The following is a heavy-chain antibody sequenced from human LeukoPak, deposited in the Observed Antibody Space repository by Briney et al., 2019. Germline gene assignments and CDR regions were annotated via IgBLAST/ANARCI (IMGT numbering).Heavy chain of an antibody. CDR3: AKGLRTGVGPYMGYHYYMDV. CDR1: GFTFSSYA. Sequence: GGSLRLSCAASGFTFSSYAMSWVRQAPGKGLKWVSTINDNGDGTYYADSVKGRFAISRDNSYNTVSLQMNSLRDEDTGVYYCAKGLRTGVGPYMGYHYYMDVWGKGATVTVSS. J-gene: IGHJ6*03. CDR2: INDNGDGT. V-gene: IGHV3-23*01. D-gene: IGHD3-16*01.